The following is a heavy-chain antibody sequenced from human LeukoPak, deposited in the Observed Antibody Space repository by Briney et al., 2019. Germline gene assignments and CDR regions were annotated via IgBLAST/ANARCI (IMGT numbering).Heavy chain of an antibody. CDR1: GFKLSSYW. Sequence: PGGSLRLSCAVSGFKLSSYWMHWVRQSPGKGLVWVSTFDAEDTVTRYADSVKGRFTISRDNAKNTLYLQMNSLRAEDTAVYYCARRWYFDYWGQGTLVTVSS. J-gene: IGHJ4*02. CDR3: ARRWYFDY. V-gene: IGHV3-74*01. CDR2: FDAEDTVT. D-gene: IGHD6-13*01.